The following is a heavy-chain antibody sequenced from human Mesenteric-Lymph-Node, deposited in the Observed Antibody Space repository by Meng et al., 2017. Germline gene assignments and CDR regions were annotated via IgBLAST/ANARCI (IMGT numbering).Heavy chain of an antibody. CDR3: TRADIAAAGTGGY. V-gene: IGHV1-18*01. D-gene: IGHD6-13*01. CDR2: ISGYSGNT. CDR1: GYTFSNDG. J-gene: IGHJ4*02. Sequence: QVQLVQAGAEGKKPGASVKVSCKATGYTFSNDGISWVRQAPGQGFEWMGWISGYSGNTKYAQKLQGRVTMTTDTSTNTAYMELRSLRSDDTAVYYCTRADIAAAGTGGYWGQGTLVTVSS.